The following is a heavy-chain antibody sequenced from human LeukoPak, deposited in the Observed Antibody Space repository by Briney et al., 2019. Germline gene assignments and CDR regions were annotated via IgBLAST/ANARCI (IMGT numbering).Heavy chain of an antibody. CDR2: IYYSGST. J-gene: IGHJ4*02. CDR3: ARDEGGSAY. Sequence: PSETQSLTCTVPGGSISSQYWSWIRQQPGKGLEWIGYIYYSGSTNYNPSLKSRVTISVDTSKNQFSLKLSSVTAADTAVYYCARDEGGSAYWGQGTLVTVSS. D-gene: IGHD2-2*01. V-gene: IGHV4-59*11. CDR1: GGSISSQY.